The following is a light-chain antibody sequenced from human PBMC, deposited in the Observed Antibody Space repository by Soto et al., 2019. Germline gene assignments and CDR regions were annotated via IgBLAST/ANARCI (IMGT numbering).Light chain of an antibody. CDR2: WAS. Sequence: DIVITQSPDSLAVSLGERATMNCKSSQTLLYSSNNKNYLAWYQQKPGQPPKLLIYWASTRESGVPDRFSGSGSAADSSLSISSLQDKDVPVYYCQQYYNTPQTVGQGTKVDI. J-gene: IGKJ1*01. CDR1: QTLLYSSNNKNY. CDR3: QQYYNTPQT. V-gene: IGKV4-1*01.